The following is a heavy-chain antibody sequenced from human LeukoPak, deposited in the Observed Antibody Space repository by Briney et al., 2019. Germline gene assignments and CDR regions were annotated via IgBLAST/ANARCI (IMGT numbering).Heavy chain of an antibody. CDR3: ARVSGNIQIWPQPFGDGMDV. V-gene: IGHV3-23*01. CDR1: RFTFSSYV. CDR2: ISGSGRST. D-gene: IGHD3-10*01. J-gene: IGHJ6*02. Sequence: GGSLRLSCAASRFTFSSYVMGWVRQAPGKGLECISAISGSGRSTYYADSVKGRFTISRDDSKNTLYLQMNILRAEDTAIYYCARVSGNIQIWPQPFGDGMDVWGQGATVTVSS.